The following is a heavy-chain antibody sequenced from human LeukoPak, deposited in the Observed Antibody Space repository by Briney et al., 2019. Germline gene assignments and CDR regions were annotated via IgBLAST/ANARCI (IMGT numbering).Heavy chain of an antibody. Sequence: GGSLRLSCAASEFTFSSYSMNWVRQAPGKGLEWVSYISSSSSTIYYADSMKGRFTISGDNAKNSLYLQMNSLRDEDTAIYYCARGVRYFDYWGRGTLVTVSS. J-gene: IGHJ4*01. CDR2: ISSSSSTI. CDR3: ARGVRYFDY. D-gene: IGHD4-17*01. CDR1: EFTFSSYS. V-gene: IGHV3-48*02.